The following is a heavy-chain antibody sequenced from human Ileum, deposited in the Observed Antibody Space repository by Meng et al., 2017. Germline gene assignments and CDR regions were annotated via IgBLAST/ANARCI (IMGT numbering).Heavy chain of an antibody. CDR1: GYRFSDYW. CDR2: IYPDDSNT. V-gene: IGHV5-51*01. Sequence: GGSLRLSCQVSGYRFSDYWIVWVRQLPGKGLEWLGMIYPDDSNTRYNPSFQGQVTMPADKSISTAYLRWSSLKASDTAMYYCARYGGSTLAKNWFDVWGQGALVTVSS. D-gene: IGHD4-23*01. CDR3: ARYGGSTLAKNWFDV. J-gene: IGHJ5*02.